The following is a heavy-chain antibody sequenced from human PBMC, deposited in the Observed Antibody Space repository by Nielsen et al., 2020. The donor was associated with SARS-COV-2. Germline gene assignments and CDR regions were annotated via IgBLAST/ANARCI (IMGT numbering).Heavy chain of an antibody. V-gene: IGHV3-21*01. CDR1: GFTFSSYS. CDR2: ISSSSYI. Sequence: GESLKISCAASGFTFSSYSMNWVRQAPGKGLEWVSSISSSSYIYYADSVKGRFTISRDNAKNSLYLQMNSLRAEDTAVYYCARDLSPDYWGQGTLVTVSS. CDR3: ARDLSPDY. J-gene: IGHJ4*02.